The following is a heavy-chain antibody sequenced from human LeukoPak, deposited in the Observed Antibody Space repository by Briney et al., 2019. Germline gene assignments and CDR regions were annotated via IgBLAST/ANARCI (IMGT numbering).Heavy chain of an antibody. J-gene: IGHJ4*01. CDR1: GYTITNYG. CDR2: INAGNGDT. V-gene: IGHV1-3*01. Sequence: ASVKVSCKASGYTITNYGLHWVRQAPGQSLEWMGWINAGNGDTRYSQKFQGRVTITRDTSASTAYMELSSLRSEDTAVYYCARDYSPGGGYVPGFFDYWGQGTLVTVSS. D-gene: IGHD5-12*01. CDR3: ARDYSPGGGYVPGFFDY.